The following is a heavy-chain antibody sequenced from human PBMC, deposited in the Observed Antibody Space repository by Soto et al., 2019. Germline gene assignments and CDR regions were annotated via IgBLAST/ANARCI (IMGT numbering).Heavy chain of an antibody. J-gene: IGHJ6*02. D-gene: IGHD2-15*01. CDR2: ISSSSSTI. CDR3: AKEDIVVVVADYYYGMDV. Sequence: EVQLVESGGGLVQPGGSLRLSCAASGFTFSSYSMNWVRQAPGKGLEWVSYISSSSSTIYYADSVKGRFTISRDNAKNSLYLQMRCLRAEDTAVYYGAKEDIVVVVADYYYGMDVWGQGTTVTVSS. V-gene: IGHV3-48*01. CDR1: GFTFSSYS.